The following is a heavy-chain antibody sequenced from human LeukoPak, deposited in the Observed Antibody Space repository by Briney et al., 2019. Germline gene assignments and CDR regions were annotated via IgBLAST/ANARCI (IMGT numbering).Heavy chain of an antibody. Sequence: GGSLRLSCVASGFSFTSYSMNWVRQAPGRGLEWISYIGPGGDIYYADSVTGRFTVSRDIAKNSLYLPMNGLRVEDTAVYYCARRFDSWGQGTLVTVSS. CDR3: ARRFDS. V-gene: IGHV3-48*01. CDR2: IGPGGDI. J-gene: IGHJ4*02. CDR1: GFSFTSYS.